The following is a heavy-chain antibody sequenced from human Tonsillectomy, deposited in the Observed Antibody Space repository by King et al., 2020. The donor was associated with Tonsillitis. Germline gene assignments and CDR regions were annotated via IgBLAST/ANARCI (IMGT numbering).Heavy chain of an antibody. CDR2: ISGYGGST. J-gene: IGHJ6*03. V-gene: IGHV3-43*02. CDR1: GFTFDDYA. Sequence: VQLVESGGGVVQPGGSLRLSCAASGFTFDDYAMHWVRQAPGKGLEWVSLISGYGGSTYYADSVIGRFTISKDNSKNSLYLQRNSLRTEDTALYYCAQSRSYYDFWSGSQDYYYMDVWGKGTTVTVSS. D-gene: IGHD3-3*01. CDR3: AQSRSYYDFWSGSQDYYYMDV.